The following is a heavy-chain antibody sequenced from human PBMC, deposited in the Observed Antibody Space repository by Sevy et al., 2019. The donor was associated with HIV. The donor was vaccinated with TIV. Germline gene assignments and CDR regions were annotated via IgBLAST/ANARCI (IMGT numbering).Heavy chain of an antibody. CDR2: LKSKADGGTV. CDR3: TRRKGLQSIFDY. Sequence: GGSLRLSCTTSGFTFGDYAMNWVRQAPGKGLEWVAFLKSKADGGTVDHAASVKGRFTISRDESKSIAYQQMNDLTTEDTGVYYCTRRKGLQSIFDYWGQGALVTVSS. J-gene: IGHJ4*02. D-gene: IGHD2-21*01. V-gene: IGHV3-49*04. CDR1: GFTFGDYA.